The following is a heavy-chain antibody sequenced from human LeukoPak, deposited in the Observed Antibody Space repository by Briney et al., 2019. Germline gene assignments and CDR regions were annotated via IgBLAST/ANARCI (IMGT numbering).Heavy chain of an antibody. D-gene: IGHD4-11*01. CDR1: GGSFSGYY. Sequence: PSETLSLTCAVYGGSFSGYYWSWIRQPPGKGLEWIGEINHSGSTNYNPSLKSRVTISVDTPKNQFSLKLSSVTAADTAVYYCARGRTVTTRYYYYYMDVWGKGTTVTVSS. J-gene: IGHJ6*03. CDR2: INHSGST. V-gene: IGHV4-34*01. CDR3: ARGRTVTTRYYYYYMDV.